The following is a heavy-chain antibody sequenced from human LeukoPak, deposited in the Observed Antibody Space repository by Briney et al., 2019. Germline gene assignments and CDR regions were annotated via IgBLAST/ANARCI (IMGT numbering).Heavy chain of an antibody. CDR3: ARRATFRGSIVAAFDI. V-gene: IGHV5-51*01. Sequence: GESLEISCKGSGYIFTNYWIGSGRQLPGKGLEWMGIIYPGDFDTRYSPSFEGRVTISAEKSISTAYLQWSSLKASDTAIYYCARRATFRGSIVAAFDIWGQGTMVTVSS. J-gene: IGHJ3*02. CDR1: GYIFTNYW. CDR2: IYPGDFDT. D-gene: IGHD3-16*02.